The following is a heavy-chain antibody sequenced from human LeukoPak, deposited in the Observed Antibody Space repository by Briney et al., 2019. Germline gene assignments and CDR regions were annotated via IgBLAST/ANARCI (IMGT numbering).Heavy chain of an antibody. J-gene: IGHJ4*02. CDR1: GGSISSYY. CDR2: IYYSGST. V-gene: IGHV4-59*08. CDR3: ARLPVTALYYFDY. D-gene: IGHD2-21*02. Sequence: SGTLSLTCTVSGGSISSYYWSWIRQPPGKGLEWIGYIYYSGSTNYNPSLKSRVTISVDTSKNQFSLKLSSVTAADTAVYYCARLPVTALYYFDYWGQGTLVTVSS.